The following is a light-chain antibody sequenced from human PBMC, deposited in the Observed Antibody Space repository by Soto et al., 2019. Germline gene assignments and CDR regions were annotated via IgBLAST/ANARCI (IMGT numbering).Light chain of an antibody. Sequence: DIQMTQSPSSLSASVGDRVTITCQASQDISNYLNWYQQKPGKAPKLLIYDASNLEAGVPPRFSGSGSGTHFTFTISGLQPVDVAPYYCQQYDNLRIIFGPGTNVDL. CDR1: QDISNY. V-gene: IGKV1-33*01. CDR3: QQYDNLRII. CDR2: DAS. J-gene: IGKJ3*01.